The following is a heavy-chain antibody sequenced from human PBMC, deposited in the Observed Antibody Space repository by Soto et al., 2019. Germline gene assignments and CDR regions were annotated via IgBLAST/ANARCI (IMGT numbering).Heavy chain of an antibody. V-gene: IGHV4-39*01. CDR2: IYYSGST. D-gene: IGHD3-3*01. Sequence: SETLSLTCTVSGGSISSSSYYWGWIRQPPGKGLEWIGSIYYSGSTYYNPSLKSRVTISVDTSKNQFSLKLSSVTAADTAVYYCARLPYYDFWSGYYYFDYWGQGTLVTVSS. CDR1: GGSISSSSYY. CDR3: ARLPYYDFWSGYYYFDY. J-gene: IGHJ4*02.